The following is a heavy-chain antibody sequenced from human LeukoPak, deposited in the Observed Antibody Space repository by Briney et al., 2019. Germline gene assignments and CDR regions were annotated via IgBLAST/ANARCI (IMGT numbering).Heavy chain of an antibody. D-gene: IGHD5-18*01. CDR3: ARDLAAMGYFDY. CDR2: IYSGGST. V-gene: IGHV3-66*01. Sequence: GGSLRLSCAASGLTVSSNYMSWVRQAPGKGLEWVSVIYSGGSTYYADSVKGRFTISRDNSKNTLYLQMNSLRAEDTAVYYCARDLAAMGYFDYWGQGTLVTVSS. CDR1: GLTVSSNY. J-gene: IGHJ4*02.